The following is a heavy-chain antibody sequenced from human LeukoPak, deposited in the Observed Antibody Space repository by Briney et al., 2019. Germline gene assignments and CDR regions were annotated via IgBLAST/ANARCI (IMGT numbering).Heavy chain of an antibody. CDR2: INAYNGNT. CDR1: GYTFTSNI. Sequence: ASVKVSCKASGYTFTSNIISWVRQAPGQGLEWMGWINAYNGNTDYAQRVQGRVTMTTDTSTSTAYMELRSLRSDDTAVYYCARDRHIAAAVYYYYMDVWGKGTPVTASS. D-gene: IGHD6-13*01. V-gene: IGHV1-18*01. CDR3: ARDRHIAAAVYYYYMDV. J-gene: IGHJ6*03.